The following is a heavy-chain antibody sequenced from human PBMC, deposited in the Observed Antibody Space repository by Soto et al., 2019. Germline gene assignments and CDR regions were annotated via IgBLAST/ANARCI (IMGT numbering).Heavy chain of an antibody. J-gene: IGHJ4*02. D-gene: IGHD6-6*01. Sequence: QVQLVESGGGVVQPGRSLRLSCAASGFTFSSYGMHWVRQAPGKGLEWVAVISYDGSNKYYADSVKGRFTISRDNSKNTLYLQMNSLRAEDTAVYYCAKDQRQLDFFFDYWGLGTLVTVSS. CDR3: AKDQRQLDFFFDY. CDR1: GFTFSSYG. CDR2: ISYDGSNK. V-gene: IGHV3-30*18.